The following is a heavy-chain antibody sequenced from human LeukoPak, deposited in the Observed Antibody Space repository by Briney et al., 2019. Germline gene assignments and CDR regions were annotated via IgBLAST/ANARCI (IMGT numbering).Heavy chain of an antibody. CDR1: GFTFSRYR. Sequence: QPGGSLRLSCAASGFTFSRYRIHWVRQAPGEGLVWVSRISSDESSTKCADSVKGRCTISRDNAKNTLHLQLNSLRAEDTAVYYCVRDSSSWYFDLWGRGTLVTVSS. CDR3: VRDSSSWYFDL. CDR2: ISSDESST. V-gene: IGHV3-74*01. J-gene: IGHJ2*01. D-gene: IGHD6-13*01.